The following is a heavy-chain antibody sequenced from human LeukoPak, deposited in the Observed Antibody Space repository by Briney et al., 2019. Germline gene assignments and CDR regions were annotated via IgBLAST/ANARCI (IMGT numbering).Heavy chain of an antibody. D-gene: IGHD6-19*01. CDR2: IYYSGST. J-gene: IGHJ3*02. Sequence: PSETLSLTCTVSGGSIGSSSYYWGWIRQPPGKGLECIGSIYYSGSTYYNPSLKSRVTISVDTSKNQFSLKLSSVTAADTAVYYCAHPSGWYDDAFDIWGQGTMVTVSS. CDR3: AHPSGWYDDAFDI. CDR1: GGSIGSSSYY. V-gene: IGHV4-39*07.